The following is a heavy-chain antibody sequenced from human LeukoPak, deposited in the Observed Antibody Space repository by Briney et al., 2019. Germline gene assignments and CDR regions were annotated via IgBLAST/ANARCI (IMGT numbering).Heavy chain of an antibody. V-gene: IGHV3-48*03. J-gene: IGHJ5*02. CDR3: ARPRKTGGFDP. CDR1: GFTFSSYE. CDR2: ISSSGSTI. D-gene: IGHD3-10*01. Sequence: GGSLRLPCAASGFTFSSYEMNWVRQAPGKGLEWVSYISSSGSTIYYADSVKGRFTISRDNAKNSLYLQMNSLRAEDTAVYYCARPRKTGGFDPWGQGTLVTVSS.